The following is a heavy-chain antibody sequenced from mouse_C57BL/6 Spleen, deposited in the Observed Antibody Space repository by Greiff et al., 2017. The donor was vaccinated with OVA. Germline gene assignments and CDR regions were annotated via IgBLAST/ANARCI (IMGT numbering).Heavy chain of an antibody. CDR3: ARYYSNPYFDV. D-gene: IGHD2-5*01. Sequence: EVKLVESGGGLVQPGGSLSLSCAASGFTFTDYYMSWVRQPPGKALEWLGFIRNKANGYTTEYSASVKGRFTISRDNSQSILYLQMNALRAEDSATYYCARYYSNPYFDVWGTGTTVTVSS. CDR1: GFTFTDYY. J-gene: IGHJ1*03. CDR2: IRNKANGYTT. V-gene: IGHV7-3*01.